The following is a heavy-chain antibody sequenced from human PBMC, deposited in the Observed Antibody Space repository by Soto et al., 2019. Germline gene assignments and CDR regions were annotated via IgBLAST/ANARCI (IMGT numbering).Heavy chain of an antibody. Sequence: SETLSLTCAGYGGSFSGYYWSWSRQPPWKGLEWIGEINHSGSTNHNPSLKSRVTISVDTSKNQFSLKLSSVTAADTAVYYCARGLGYSYGHTALDYWGQGTLVTVSS. CDR3: ARGLGYSYGHTALDY. D-gene: IGHD5-18*01. CDR1: GGSFSGYY. V-gene: IGHV4-34*01. CDR2: INHSGST. J-gene: IGHJ4*02.